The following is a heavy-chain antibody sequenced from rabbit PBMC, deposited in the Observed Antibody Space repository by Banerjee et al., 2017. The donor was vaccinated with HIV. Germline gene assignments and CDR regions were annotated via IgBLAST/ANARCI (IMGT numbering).Heavy chain of an antibody. CDR1: GFDISAYG. D-gene: IGHD6-1*01. J-gene: IGHJ3*01. CDR3: ARRGYAGDAGYGYAYTRLDL. V-gene: IGHV1S47*01. CDR2: IYDISGST. Sequence: QEQLKETGGGLVQPGGSLTLSCKASGFDISAYGMSWVRQAAGKGLEWIGVIYDISGSTYYASWVNGRFTISSDNAQNTVDLQMNSLTAADTATYFCARRGYAGDAGYGYAYTRLDLWGPGTLVTVS.